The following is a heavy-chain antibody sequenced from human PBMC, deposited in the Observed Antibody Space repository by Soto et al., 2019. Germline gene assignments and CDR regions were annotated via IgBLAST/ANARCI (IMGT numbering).Heavy chain of an antibody. V-gene: IGHV1-69*04. CDR1: GGTFSSYT. J-gene: IGHJ5*02. CDR3: ARDVLRYFDWPNRGFDP. CDR2: IIPILGIA. D-gene: IGHD3-9*01. Sequence: SVKVSCKASGGTFSSYTISWVRQAPGQGLEWMGRIIPILGIANYAQKFQGRVTITADKSTSTAYMELSSLRSEDTAVYYCARDVLRYFDWPNRGFDPWGQGTLVTVSS.